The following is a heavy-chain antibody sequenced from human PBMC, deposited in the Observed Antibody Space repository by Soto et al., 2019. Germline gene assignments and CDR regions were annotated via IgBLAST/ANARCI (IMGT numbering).Heavy chain of an antibody. CDR2: FDPEDGET. V-gene: IGHV1-24*01. CDR3: ATLWGFVVPAAIRDGDFDY. D-gene: IGHD2-2*02. CDR1: GYTLTELS. Sequence: ASVKVSCKVSGYTLTELSMHLVRQAPGKGLEWMGGFDPEDGETIYAQKFQGRVTMTEDTSTDTAYMELSSLRSEDTAVYYWATLWGFVVPAAIRDGDFDYWGQGTLVTV. J-gene: IGHJ4*02.